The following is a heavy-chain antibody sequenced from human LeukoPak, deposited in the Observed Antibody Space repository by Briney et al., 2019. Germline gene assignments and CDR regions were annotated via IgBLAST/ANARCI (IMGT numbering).Heavy chain of an antibody. J-gene: IGHJ4*02. Sequence: PGGSLRLSCAASGFTFSSYSMNWVRQAPGKGLEWGSSISSSSSYIYYADSGKCRFTISRANAKNSLYLQMNSLRAEDTAVYYCARDTITFGGVIVREPIDYWGQGTLVTVSS. CDR2: ISSSSSYI. CDR1: GFTFSSYS. CDR3: ARDTITFGGVIVREPIDY. D-gene: IGHD3-16*02. V-gene: IGHV3-21*01.